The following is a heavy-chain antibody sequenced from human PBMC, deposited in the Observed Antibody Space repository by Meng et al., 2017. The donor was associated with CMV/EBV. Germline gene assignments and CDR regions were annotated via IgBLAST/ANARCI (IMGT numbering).Heavy chain of an antibody. J-gene: IGHJ4*02. CDR1: GFTFSSYW. CDR3: AKDSNRVYSYGLNFDY. D-gene: IGHD5-18*01. CDR2: INSDGSST. V-gene: IGHV3-74*01. Sequence: GESLKISCAASGFTFSSYWMHWVRQAPGKGLVWVSRINSDGSSTSYADSVKGRFTISRDNAKNTLYLQMNSLRAEDTALYYCAKDSNRVYSYGLNFDYWGQGTLVTVSS.